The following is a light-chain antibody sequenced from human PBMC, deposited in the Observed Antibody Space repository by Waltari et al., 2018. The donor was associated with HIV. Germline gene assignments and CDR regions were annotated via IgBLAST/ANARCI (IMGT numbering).Light chain of an antibody. CDR1: SSNIGAGYD. Sequence: QAVLTQPPSVSGAPGQRVTISCTGSSSNIGAGYDVPWYQQVPGTAPRLLIYDDTNRPSGVPDRFSGSKSGTSASLAITGLQAEDEADYYCQSYDSSLSGSYVFGTGTKVTVL. CDR2: DDT. J-gene: IGLJ1*01. CDR3: QSYDSSLSGSYV. V-gene: IGLV1-40*01.